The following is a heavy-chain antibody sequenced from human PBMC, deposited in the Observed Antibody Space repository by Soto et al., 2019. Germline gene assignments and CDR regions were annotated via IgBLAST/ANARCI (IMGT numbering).Heavy chain of an antibody. Sequence: EVQLLESGGGLVQPGGSLRLSCAASGFTFSTYAMNWVRQAPGKGLEWVSGISGSGDSTYYADSVKGRFTVSRDNSKNTLYLQMHSLRADDTAVFYCAKERSSGWSFDYWGQGTLVTVSS. V-gene: IGHV3-23*01. CDR1: GFTFSTYA. D-gene: IGHD6-19*01. CDR2: ISGSGDST. J-gene: IGHJ4*02. CDR3: AKERSSGWSFDY.